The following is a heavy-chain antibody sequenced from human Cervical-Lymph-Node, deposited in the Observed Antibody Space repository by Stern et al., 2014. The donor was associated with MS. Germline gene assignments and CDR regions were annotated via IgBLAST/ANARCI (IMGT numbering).Heavy chain of an antibody. D-gene: IGHD4-17*01. CDR1: GYSFTANW. J-gene: IGHJ4*02. CDR2: IYPGDSDT. CDR3: ARDYGDYAFDY. V-gene: IGHV5-51*01. Sequence: VQLVQSGAEVKKPGASLKISCKGSGYSFTANWIAWVRQMPGNGLEWIGIIYPGDSDTRYSPSFQGQVTISADKSISTAYLQWSSLKASDTAMYYCARDYGDYAFDYWGQGTLVTVSS.